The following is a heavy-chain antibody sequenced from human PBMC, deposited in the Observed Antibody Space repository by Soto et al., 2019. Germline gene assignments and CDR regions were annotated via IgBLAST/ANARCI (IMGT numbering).Heavy chain of an antibody. CDR1: GFTFTSSS. Sequence: SVRVSCKASGFTFTSSSVQWVRQARGQRLEWIGWITVGTGNTNYAQKFQERVTITRDMSTSTAYMELSNLRSEDTAVYYCAAGDSSGYYGGWGQGTQVTVSS. CDR3: AAGDSSGYYGG. D-gene: IGHD3-22*01. CDR2: ITVGTGNT. V-gene: IGHV1-58*01. J-gene: IGHJ4*02.